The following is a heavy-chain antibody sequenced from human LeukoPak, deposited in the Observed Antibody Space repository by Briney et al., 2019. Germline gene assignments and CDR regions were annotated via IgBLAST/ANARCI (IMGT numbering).Heavy chain of an antibody. D-gene: IGHD6-19*01. Sequence: SETLSLTSTVSGGSIRSSSYYCGWIRQPPGRGLEWIGSVYYSGSTYYNASLKSRGTISVDTSKNRFSLKLNSVTAADTAVYFCARQVVAVAGTGYFDYWGQGTLVTVSS. CDR2: VYYSGST. CDR3: ARQVVAVAGTGYFDY. V-gene: IGHV4-39*01. J-gene: IGHJ4*02. CDR1: GGSIRSSSYY.